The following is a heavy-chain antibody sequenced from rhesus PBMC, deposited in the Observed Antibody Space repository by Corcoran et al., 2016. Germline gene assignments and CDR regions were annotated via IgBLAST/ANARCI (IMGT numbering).Heavy chain of an antibody. J-gene: IGHJ6*01. Sequence: QVQLQESGPGLVKPSETLSLTCAVSGGSFSGYYWGWIRQPPGKGLEWVGYISGSSGTTAATPPTKGRVTISTETSKNQFSLKLSSVPAADTVVYYCARAHSSWYYGLDSWGQGVVVTVSS. CDR2: ISGSSGTT. CDR3: ARAHSSWYYGLDS. D-gene: IGHD6-13*01. CDR1: GGSFSGYY. V-gene: IGHV4-165*01.